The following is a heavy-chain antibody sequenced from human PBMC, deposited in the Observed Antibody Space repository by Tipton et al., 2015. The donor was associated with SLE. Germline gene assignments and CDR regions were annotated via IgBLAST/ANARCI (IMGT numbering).Heavy chain of an antibody. J-gene: IGHJ3*02. CDR1: SGSVSTGPYY. V-gene: IGHV4-31*03. D-gene: IGHD3-22*01. CDR3: ARGRAVIPQGAFDI. CDR2: VYHTAST. Sequence: TLSLTCTVSSGSVSTGPYYWSWIRQHPGKGLEWIGYVYHTASTYYNPSLRSRLIISVDTSKNQFSLKLSSVTAADTAVYYCARGRAVIPQGAFDIWGQGTMVTVSS.